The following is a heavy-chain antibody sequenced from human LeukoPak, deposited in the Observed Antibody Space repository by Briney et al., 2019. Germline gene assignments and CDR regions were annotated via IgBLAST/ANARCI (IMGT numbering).Heavy chain of an antibody. V-gene: IGHV4-59*01. CDR3: ARDTSGGYSFDY. CDR2: IYYSGSA. D-gene: IGHD6-13*01. Sequence: SETLSLTCTVSGGSISNYYWSWIRQPPGKGLEWIGYIYYSGSANYNPSLKSRVTISVDTSKNQFSLNLSSVTAADTAVYYCARDTSGGYSFDYWGQGTLVTVSS. CDR1: GGSISNYY. J-gene: IGHJ4*02.